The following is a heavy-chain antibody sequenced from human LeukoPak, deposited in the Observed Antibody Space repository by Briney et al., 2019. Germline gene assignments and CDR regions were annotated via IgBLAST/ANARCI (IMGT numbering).Heavy chain of an antibody. D-gene: IGHD3-16*01. Sequence: GRSLRLSCAASGFTFSSYGMHWLRQAPGKGLEWVAVIWYDGSNKYYADSVKGRFTISRDNSKNTLYLQMNSLRAEDTAVYYCARIRYDDPEGYYYYGMDVWGQGTTVTVSS. J-gene: IGHJ6*02. CDR2: IWYDGSNK. V-gene: IGHV3-33*01. CDR1: GFTFSSYG. CDR3: ARIRYDDPEGYYYYGMDV.